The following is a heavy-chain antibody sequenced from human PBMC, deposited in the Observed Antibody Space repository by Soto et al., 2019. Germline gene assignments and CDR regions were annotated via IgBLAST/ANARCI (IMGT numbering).Heavy chain of an antibody. CDR1: GGSISDGYY. J-gene: IGHJ5*02. D-gene: IGHD3-22*01. V-gene: IGHV4-31*03. CDR2: ISASGST. CDR3: ARRDRSGFSYWLDT. Sequence: QVQLQESGPGLVKPSQTLSLTCTVSGGSISDGYYWTWIRQDPGKGLEWIGSISASGSTPYNPSLKSRLTVSVDKSKNQFSLNLRSVTAADTAVYYCARRDRSGFSYWLDTWGQGTLVTVSS.